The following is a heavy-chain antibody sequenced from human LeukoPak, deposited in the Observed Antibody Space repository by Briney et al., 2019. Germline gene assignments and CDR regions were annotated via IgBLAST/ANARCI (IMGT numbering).Heavy chain of an antibody. CDR3: ARVYSGYEDY. D-gene: IGHD5-12*01. Sequence: PGGSLRLSCAASGFTFSSYSMNWVRQAPGKGLEWVSYISSSSSTIYYADSVKGRFTISRDNAKNSLYLQMNSLRAEDTAVYFCARVYSGYEDYWGQGTLVTVSS. V-gene: IGHV3-48*01. J-gene: IGHJ4*02. CDR2: ISSSSSTI. CDR1: GFTFSSYS.